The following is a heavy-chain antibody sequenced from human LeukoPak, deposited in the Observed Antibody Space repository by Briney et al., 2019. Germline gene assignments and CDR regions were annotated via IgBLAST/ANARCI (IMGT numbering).Heavy chain of an antibody. CDR2: LIPIFGAA. J-gene: IGHJ4*02. CDR1: GGTFSSYT. CDR3: ARGSVDMATSTWDGVDY. V-gene: IGHV1-69*13. Sequence: SVKVACKASGGTFSSYTINWVRQAPGLGLDWMGALIPIFGAANYAQNFRGRVTITADEATSTAYMELSSLRSEDTAMYYCARGSVDMATSTWDGVDYWGQGTLVTVSS. D-gene: IGHD5-24*01.